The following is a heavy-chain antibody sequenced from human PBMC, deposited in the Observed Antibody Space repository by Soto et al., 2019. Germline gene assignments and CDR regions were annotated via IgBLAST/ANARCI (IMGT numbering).Heavy chain of an antibody. V-gene: IGHV3-23*01. CDR3: AKARIKLYYYYGMDV. CDR1: GFTFSSYA. Sequence: GGSLRLSCAASGFTFSSYAMSWVRQAPGKGLEWVSAISGSGGSTYYADSVKGRFTISRDNSKNTRYLQMNSLRAEDTAVYYCAKARIKLYYYYGMDVWGQGTTVTVSS. CDR2: ISGSGGST. D-gene: IGHD1-20*01. J-gene: IGHJ6*02.